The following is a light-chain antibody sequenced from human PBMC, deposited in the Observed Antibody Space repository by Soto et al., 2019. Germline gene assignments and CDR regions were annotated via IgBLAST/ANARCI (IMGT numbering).Light chain of an antibody. Sequence: AIQLTQSPSYLSASVGDRVTIACRASQGVSRAVAWYQQRLGKTPKLLIYDASTLDTGVPSRFSGSGSGTDFTLTISSLQPEDFATYYCQVFNTYPVFGRGTKLEIK. CDR2: DAS. CDR1: QGVSRA. J-gene: IGKJ2*01. V-gene: IGKV1-13*02. CDR3: QVFNTYPV.